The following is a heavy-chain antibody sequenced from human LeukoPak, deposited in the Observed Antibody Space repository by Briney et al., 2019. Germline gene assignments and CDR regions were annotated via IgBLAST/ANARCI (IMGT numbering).Heavy chain of an antibody. D-gene: IGHD2-21*01. CDR1: GGSISSGDYY. V-gene: IGHV4-31*03. Sequence: PSQTLSLTCTVSGGSISSGDYYWSWIRQHPGKGLEWIGYIYYSGSTYYNPSLMSRVTVSVDTSKNQFSLKLSSVTAADTAVYYCARVGDRKNCFDPWGQGTLVTVSS. CDR2: IYYSGST. CDR3: ARVGDRKNCFDP. J-gene: IGHJ5*02.